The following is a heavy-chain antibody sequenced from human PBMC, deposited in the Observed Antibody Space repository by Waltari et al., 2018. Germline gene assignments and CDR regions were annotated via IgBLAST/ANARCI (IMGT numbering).Heavy chain of an antibody. D-gene: IGHD1-1*01. CDR2: INLNSGAA. V-gene: IGHV1-2*02. J-gene: IGHJ5*02. CDR1: GYTFTDYY. Sequence: QVHLVQPGAEVKKPGASVQVSCKASGYTFTDYYIHWVRQAPGQGLECMGWINLNSGAANYAQSFQGRVTLTRDTSINTVYMELSRLRSDDTAVYYCAKVSKTTTGPGTWGQGTLITVSS. CDR3: AKVSKTTTGPGT.